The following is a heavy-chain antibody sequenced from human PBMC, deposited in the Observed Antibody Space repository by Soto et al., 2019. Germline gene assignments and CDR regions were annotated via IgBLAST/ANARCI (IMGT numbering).Heavy chain of an antibody. Sequence: ASVKVSCKVSGYTLTELSMHWVRQAPGKGLEWMGGFDPEDGETIYAQKFQGRVTMTEDTSTDTAYMELSSLRSEDTAVYYCATDAPGYSLPPELDYWGQGTLVTVSS. CDR1: GYTLTELS. J-gene: IGHJ4*02. CDR2: FDPEDGET. V-gene: IGHV1-24*01. CDR3: ATDAPGYSLPPELDY. D-gene: IGHD1-26*01.